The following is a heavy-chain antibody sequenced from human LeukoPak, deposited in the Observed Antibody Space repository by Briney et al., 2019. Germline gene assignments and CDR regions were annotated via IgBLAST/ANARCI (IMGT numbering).Heavy chain of an antibody. V-gene: IGHV3-23*01. CDR3: AKCRSSSSRYFDY. Sequence: GGSLRLSCEGSGFTFSSYAMSWVRQAPGKGLGWVSAISGSGGSTYYADSVKGRFTISRDNSKNTLYLQMNSLRAEDTAVYYCAKCRSSSSRYFDYWGQGTLVTVSS. J-gene: IGHJ4*02. CDR2: ISGSGGST. CDR1: GFTFSSYA. D-gene: IGHD6-6*01.